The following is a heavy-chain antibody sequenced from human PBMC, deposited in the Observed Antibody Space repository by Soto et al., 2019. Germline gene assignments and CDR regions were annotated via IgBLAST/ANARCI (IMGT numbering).Heavy chain of an antibody. Sequence: EVQLVESGGGLVQPGGSLRLSCAASGFTVSSNYMSWVRQAPGKGLEWVSVIYSGGSTYYADSVKGRFTISRHNSKNTLYLQMNSLRAEDTAVYYCARVPYYDSSGYLASYGMDVWGQGTTVTVSS. V-gene: IGHV3-53*04. CDR1: GFTVSSNY. CDR3: ARVPYYDSSGYLASYGMDV. J-gene: IGHJ6*02. D-gene: IGHD3-22*01. CDR2: IYSGGST.